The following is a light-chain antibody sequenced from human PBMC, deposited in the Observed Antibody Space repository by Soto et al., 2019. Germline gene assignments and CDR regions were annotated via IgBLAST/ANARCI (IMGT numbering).Light chain of an antibody. CDR2: GTS. CDR3: NQLRYPSST. V-gene: IGKV3-20*01. J-gene: IGKJ2*02. Sequence: EIVLTQSPGPLSLSPGEIATLSCRSSQSVNNNYVAWYQQTPGKAPRLLIYGTSNKATGISDRFSGTGSGTDFTLAIARVEPEDFAGYSCNQLRYPSSTFG. CDR1: QSVNNNY.